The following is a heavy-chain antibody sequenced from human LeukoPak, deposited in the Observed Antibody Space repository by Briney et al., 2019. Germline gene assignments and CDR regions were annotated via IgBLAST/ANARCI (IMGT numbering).Heavy chain of an antibody. CDR3: ASRGVGLVDI. CDR1: GYSFTSYW. V-gene: IGHV5-10-1*01. Sequence: GESLQFSCKGSGYSFTSYWISWVRQMPGKGLEWMGRIDPSDSYTNYSPSFQGHVTISADKSISTACLQWSSLKASDTAMYYCASRGVGLVDIWGQGTMVTVSS. J-gene: IGHJ3*02. D-gene: IGHD3-10*01. CDR2: IDPSDSYT.